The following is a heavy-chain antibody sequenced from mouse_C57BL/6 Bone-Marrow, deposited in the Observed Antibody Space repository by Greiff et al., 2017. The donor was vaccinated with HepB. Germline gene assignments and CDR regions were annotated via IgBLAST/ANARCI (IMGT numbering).Heavy chain of an antibody. Sequence: EVQLQQSGPELVKPGASVKISCKASGYTFTDYYMNWVKQSHGKSLEWSGDINPNNGGTSYNQKFKGKATLTVDKSSSAAYMELRSLTSEDSAVYYCARHPLWLLRGVYFDYWGQGTTLTVSS. J-gene: IGHJ2*01. CDR3: ARHPLWLLRGVYFDY. V-gene: IGHV1-26*01. CDR2: INPNNGGT. D-gene: IGHD2-3*01. CDR1: GYTFTDYY.